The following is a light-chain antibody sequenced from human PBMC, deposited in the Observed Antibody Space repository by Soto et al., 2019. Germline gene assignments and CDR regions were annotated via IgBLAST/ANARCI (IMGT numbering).Light chain of an antibody. CDR3: CAYAGSGTVV. CDR1: SSDVGGYNY. J-gene: IGLJ2*01. CDR2: EVS. V-gene: IGLV2-8*01. Sequence: QSALTQPPSASGSPGQSVTISCTGTSSDVGGYNYVSWYQQHPGKAPKLMIYEVSNRPSGVPDRFSGSKSGNTASLTISGLQAEDEADYYCCAYAGSGTVVFGGGTKLTVL.